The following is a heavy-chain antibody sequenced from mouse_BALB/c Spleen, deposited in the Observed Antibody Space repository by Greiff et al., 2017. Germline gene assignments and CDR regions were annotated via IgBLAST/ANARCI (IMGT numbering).Heavy chain of an antibody. V-gene: IGHV1-7*01. D-gene: IGHD1-1*01. CDR2: INPSTGYT. CDR1: GYTFTSYW. Sequence: VQLVESGAELAKPGASVKMSCKASGYTFTSYWMHWVKQRPGQGLEWIGYINPSTGYTEYNQKFKDKATLTADKSSSTAYMQLSSLTSEDSAVYYCARFYARYWGQGTTLTVSS. J-gene: IGHJ2*01. CDR3: ARFYARY.